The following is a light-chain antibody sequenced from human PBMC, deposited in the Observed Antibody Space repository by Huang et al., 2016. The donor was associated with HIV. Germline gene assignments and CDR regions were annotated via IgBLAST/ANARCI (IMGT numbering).Light chain of an antibody. CDR3: QQRTNWPTWT. CDR1: QSVSSY. J-gene: IGKJ1*01. CDR2: DAS. Sequence: EIVLTQSPATLSLSPGERATLSCRASQSVSSYLAWYQQKPGQAPRLLIYDASNRATGIPGRCSGSGSGTDFTLTISSLEPEDFAVYYCQQRTNWPTWTFGQGTKVEIK. V-gene: IGKV3-11*01.